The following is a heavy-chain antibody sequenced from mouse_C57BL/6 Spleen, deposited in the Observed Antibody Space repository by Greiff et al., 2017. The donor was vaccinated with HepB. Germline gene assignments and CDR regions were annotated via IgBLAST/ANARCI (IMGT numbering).Heavy chain of an antibody. CDR2: IYPGSGNT. CDR1: GYSFTSYY. D-gene: IGHD1-1*01. J-gene: IGHJ2*01. V-gene: IGHV1-66*01. CDR3: ARITTVPYYFDY. Sequence: QVQLQQSGPELVKPGASVKISCKASGYSFTSYYIHWVKQRPGQGLEWIGWIYPGSGNTKYNEKFKGKATLTADTSSCTAYMQLSSLTSEDSAVYYCARITTVPYYFDYWGQGTTLTVSS.